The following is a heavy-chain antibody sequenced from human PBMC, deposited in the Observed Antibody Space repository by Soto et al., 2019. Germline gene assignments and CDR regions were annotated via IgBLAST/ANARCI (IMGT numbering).Heavy chain of an antibody. V-gene: IGHV4-39*01. Sequence: QLQLQESGPGLVKPSETLSLTCTVSGGSISSSSYYWGWIRQPPGKGLEWIGSIYYSGSTYYNPSLKSRVTISVDTSKNQFSLKLSSVTAADTAVYYCARFGRGNKYSSSQLDYWGQGTLVTVSS. CDR2: IYYSGST. CDR3: ARFGRGNKYSSSQLDY. CDR1: GGSISSSSYY. D-gene: IGHD6-6*01. J-gene: IGHJ4*02.